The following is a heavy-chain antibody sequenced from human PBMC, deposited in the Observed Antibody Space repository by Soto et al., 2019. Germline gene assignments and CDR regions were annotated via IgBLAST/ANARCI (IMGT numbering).Heavy chain of an antibody. Sequence: QVQLQESGPGLVKPSETLSLTCTVSGGSISSYYWSWIRQPPGKGLEWIGYIYYSGSTNYNPSLKSRVTISADTSKNQFSLKLSSVTAADTAVYYCARSWGAAAGNFDYWGQGTLVTVSS. CDR3: ARSWGAAAGNFDY. J-gene: IGHJ4*02. CDR1: GGSISSYY. D-gene: IGHD6-13*01. V-gene: IGHV4-59*01. CDR2: IYYSGST.